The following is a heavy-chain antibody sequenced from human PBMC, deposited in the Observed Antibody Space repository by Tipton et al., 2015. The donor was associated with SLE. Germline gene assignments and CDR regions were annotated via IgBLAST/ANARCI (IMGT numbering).Heavy chain of an antibody. CDR2: ISYDGSNK. V-gene: IGHV3-30*04. CDR3: ARRVGSYYAFDI. D-gene: IGHD1-26*01. CDR1: GFTFTTYA. J-gene: IGHJ3*02. Sequence: SLRLSCAASGFTFTTYAMHWVRQAPGKGLEWVAVISYDGSNKYYADSVKGRFTISRDNSKNTLYLQMNSLRAEDTAVYYCARRVGSYYAFDIWGQGTMVTVSS.